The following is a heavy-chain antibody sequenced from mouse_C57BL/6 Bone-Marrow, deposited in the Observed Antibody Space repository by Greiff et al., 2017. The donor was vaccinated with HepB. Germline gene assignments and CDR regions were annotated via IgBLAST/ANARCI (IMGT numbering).Heavy chain of an antibody. CDR3: ARDYYGSSGMAMDY. D-gene: IGHD1-1*01. CDR2: IDPSDSYT. CDR1: GYTFTSYW. V-gene: IGHV1-69*01. Sequence: QVQLQQSGAELVMPGASVKLSCKASGYTFTSYWMHWVKQRPGQGLEWIGEIDPSDSYTNYNQKFKGKSTLTVDKSSSTAYMQLSSLTSEDSAVYYCARDYYGSSGMAMDYWGQGTSVTVSS. J-gene: IGHJ4*01.